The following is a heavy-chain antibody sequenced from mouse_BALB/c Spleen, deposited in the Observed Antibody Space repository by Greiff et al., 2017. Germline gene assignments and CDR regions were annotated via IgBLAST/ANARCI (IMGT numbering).Heavy chain of an antibody. V-gene: IGHV14-3*02. Sequence: EVQLVESGAELVKPGASVKLSCTASGFNIKDTYMHWVKQRPEQGLEWIGRIDPANGNTKYDPKFQGKATITADTSSNTAYLQLSSLTSEDTAVYYCARRYGPHYYAMDYWGQGTSVTVSS. D-gene: IGHD2-14*01. CDR1: GFNIKDTY. J-gene: IGHJ4*01. CDR3: ARRYGPHYYAMDY. CDR2: IDPANGNT.